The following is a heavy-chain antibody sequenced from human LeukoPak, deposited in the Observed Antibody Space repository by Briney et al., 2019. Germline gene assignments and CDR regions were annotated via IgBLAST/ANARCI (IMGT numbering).Heavy chain of an antibody. CDR3: AREWGYYDSSGYYIH. Sequence: GGSLRLSCAASGFTFSSYWMSWVRQAPGKGLEWVANIKQDGSEKYYVDSVKGRFTISRDNAKNSLYLQMNSLRAEDTAVYYCAREWGYYDSSGYYIHWGQGTLVTVSS. J-gene: IGHJ4*02. V-gene: IGHV3-7*01. CDR1: GFTFSSYW. D-gene: IGHD3-22*01. CDR2: IKQDGSEK.